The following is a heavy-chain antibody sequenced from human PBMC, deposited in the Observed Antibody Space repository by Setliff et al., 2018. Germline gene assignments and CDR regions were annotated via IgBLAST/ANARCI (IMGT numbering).Heavy chain of an antibody. J-gene: IGHJ4*02. Sequence: SETLSLTCTVSGGSISSYYWSWIRQPAGKGLEWIGSIYYSGSTYYNPSLTSRVTISVDTSKNQFSLKLSSVTAADTDVYYCARSFSRREKFLLDYWGQGALVTVSS. CDR3: ARSFSRREKFLLDY. V-gene: IGHV4-59*05. CDR1: GGSISSYY. CDR2: IYYSGST. D-gene: IGHD1-26*01.